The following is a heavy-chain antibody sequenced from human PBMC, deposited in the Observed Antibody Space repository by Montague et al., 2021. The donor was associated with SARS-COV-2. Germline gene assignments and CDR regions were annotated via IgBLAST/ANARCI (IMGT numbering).Heavy chain of an antibody. V-gene: IGHV4-34*01. D-gene: IGHD3-10*01. CDR1: GRSFSGYY. Sequence: SETLSLTCAVYGRSFSGYYRNWIRQPPGKGLEWIGEINHSGSTNYNPSLKSRVTMSVDTSKNQFSLKLSSVTAADTAVYYCARGARQGYGFRLGSFDSWGQGTLVTVSS. CDR3: ARGARQGYGFRLGSFDS. J-gene: IGHJ4*02. CDR2: INHSGST.